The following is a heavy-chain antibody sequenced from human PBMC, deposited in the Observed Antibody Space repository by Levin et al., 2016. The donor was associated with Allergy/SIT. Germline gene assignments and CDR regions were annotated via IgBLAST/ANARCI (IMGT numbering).Heavy chain of an antibody. CDR1: GFTFSRSG. V-gene: IGHV3-33*01. Sequence: GESLKIFCAASGFTFSRSGLHWVRQAPGKGLEWVATIWYDETQKYYIDSVKGRFTISRDNSRNTMYLQMNNLRAEDTAVYYCARGLGVVTPDTFDIWGQGTMVTVSS. CDR2: IWYDETQK. CDR3: ARGLGVVTPDTFDI. D-gene: IGHD3-3*01. J-gene: IGHJ3*02.